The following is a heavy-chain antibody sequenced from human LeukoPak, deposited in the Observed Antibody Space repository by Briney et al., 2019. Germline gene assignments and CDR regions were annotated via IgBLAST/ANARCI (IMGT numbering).Heavy chain of an antibody. CDR1: GGSISSGSYY. V-gene: IGHV4-61*01. CDR2: IYYSGST. CDR3: ASLYYYDSSGYYYDRAEYFQH. J-gene: IGHJ1*01. D-gene: IGHD3-22*01. Sequence: SETLSLTCTVSGGSISSGSYYWSWIRQPPGKGLEWIGYIYYSGSTNYNPSLKSRVTISVDTSKNQFSLKLSSVTAADTAVYYCASLYYYDSSGYYYDRAEYFQHWGQGTLVTVSS.